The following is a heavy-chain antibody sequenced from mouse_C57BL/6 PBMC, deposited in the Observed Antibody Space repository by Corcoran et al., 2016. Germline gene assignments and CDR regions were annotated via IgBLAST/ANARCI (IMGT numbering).Heavy chain of an antibody. Sequence: EVQLQQSGPELVKPGASVKISCKASGYTFTDYYMNWVKQSHGKSLEWIGDINPNNGGTSYNQKFKGKATLTVDKSSSTAYMELRSLTSEDSAVYYCALGYAWFAYWGQGTLVTVSA. CDR3: ALGYAWFAY. J-gene: IGHJ3*01. D-gene: IGHD2-2*01. V-gene: IGHV1-26*01. CDR2: INPNNGGT. CDR1: GYTFTDYY.